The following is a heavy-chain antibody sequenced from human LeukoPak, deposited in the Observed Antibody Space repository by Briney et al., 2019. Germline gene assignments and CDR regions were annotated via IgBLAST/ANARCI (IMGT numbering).Heavy chain of an antibody. CDR1: GFTFSSYA. J-gene: IGHJ4*02. CDR2: ISGSGGST. D-gene: IGHD3-22*01. Sequence: GGSLRLSCAASGFTFSSYAMSWVRQAPGKGLEWVSAISGSGGSTYYADSVKGRFTISRDNSKNTLYLQMNSPRAEDTAVYYCAKESFGDYYDSSGLFDYWGQGTLVTVSS. V-gene: IGHV3-23*01. CDR3: AKESFGDYYDSSGLFDY.